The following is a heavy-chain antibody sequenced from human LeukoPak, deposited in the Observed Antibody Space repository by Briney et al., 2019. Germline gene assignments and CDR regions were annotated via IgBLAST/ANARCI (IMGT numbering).Heavy chain of an antibody. J-gene: IGHJ4*02. CDR3: ARDWAWGGFDY. V-gene: IGHV3-74*01. Sequence: TGGSLRLSCAGSGFVFSSYWMHWVRQAPGKGLMWVSRIKTDGSTTYYADSVKGRFTVSRDNSKNTLYLQMNSLRAEDTAVYYCARDWAWGGFDYWGQGALVTVSS. CDR1: GFVFSSYW. CDR2: IKTDGSTT. D-gene: IGHD3-16*01.